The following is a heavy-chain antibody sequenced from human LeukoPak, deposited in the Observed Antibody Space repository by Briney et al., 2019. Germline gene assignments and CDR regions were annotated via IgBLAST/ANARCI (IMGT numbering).Heavy chain of an antibody. CDR1: GGSISSYY. D-gene: IGHD3-22*01. J-gene: IGHJ3*02. Sequence: SETLPLTCTVSGGSISSYYWSWIRQPPGKGLEWIGYIYYSGSTNYNPSLKSRVTISVDTSKNQFSLKLSSVTAADTAVYYCARAGWYYDSNDAFDIWGQGTMVTVSS. CDR2: IYYSGST. CDR3: ARAGWYYDSNDAFDI. V-gene: IGHV4-59*01.